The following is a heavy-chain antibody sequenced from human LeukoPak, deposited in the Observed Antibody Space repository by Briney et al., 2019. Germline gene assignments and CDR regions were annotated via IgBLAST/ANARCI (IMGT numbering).Heavy chain of an antibody. V-gene: IGHV3-21*01. CDR2: ISSSSSYI. CDR3: ARVSPLDY. J-gene: IGHJ4*02. Sequence: GGALRLSCAASGFTFSCHSMNWVPPAPGEGLEWLSSISSSSSYIYYADSVKGRFTISRDNAKNSLYLQMNSLRAEDTAVYYCARVSPLDYWGQGTLVTVSS. CDR1: GFTFSCHS.